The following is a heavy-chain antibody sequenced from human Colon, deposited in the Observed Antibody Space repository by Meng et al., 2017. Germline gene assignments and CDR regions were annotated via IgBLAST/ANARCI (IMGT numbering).Heavy chain of an antibody. D-gene: IGHD3-16*01. CDR3: AAQRRSTSYPYY. CDR2: ISHRGTT. CDR1: GGSFSDYY. J-gene: IGHJ4*02. Sequence: VQLQEWGAGLLKPSETLSLTCAVFGGSFSDYYWSWIRQSPGKGLEWIGEISHRGTTNYNPSLKSRVTISLDTSRNQFSLNLTSVTAADTAVYYCAAQRRSTSYPYYWGQGTLVTVSS. V-gene: IGHV4-34*01.